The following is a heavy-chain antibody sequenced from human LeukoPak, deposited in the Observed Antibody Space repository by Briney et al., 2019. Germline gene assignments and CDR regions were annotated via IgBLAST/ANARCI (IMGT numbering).Heavy chain of an antibody. CDR1: GGTFSSYA. Sequence: GASVKVSCKASGGTFSSYAISWVRQAPGQGLEWMGRIIPIFGTANYAQKFQSRVTITTDESTSTAYMELSSLRSEDTAVYYCARDGDSSGYYNPFDYWGQGTLVTVSS. J-gene: IGHJ4*02. CDR2: IIPIFGTA. V-gene: IGHV1-69*05. CDR3: ARDGDSSGYYNPFDY. D-gene: IGHD3-22*01.